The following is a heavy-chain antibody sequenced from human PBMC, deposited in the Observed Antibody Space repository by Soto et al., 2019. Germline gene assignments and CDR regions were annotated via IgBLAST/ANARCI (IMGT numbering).Heavy chain of an antibody. D-gene: IGHD3-3*01. CDR3: TTPYYDFWNYYFDY. CDR1: GFTFINAW. V-gene: IGHV3-15*01. J-gene: IGHJ4*02. Sequence: GGSLRLSCAASGFTFINAWMSWVRQAPGKGLEWVGRIKSKTDGGTTDYAAPVKGRFTISRDDLKNTLYLQMNSLKTEETAVYYCTTPYYDFWNYYFDYWGQGTLVTVSS. CDR2: IKSKTDGGTT.